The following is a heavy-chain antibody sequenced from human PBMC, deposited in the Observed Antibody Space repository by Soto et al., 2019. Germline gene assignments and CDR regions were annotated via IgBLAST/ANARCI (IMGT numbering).Heavy chain of an antibody. CDR1: GFTFPNYN. Sequence: EVQLVDSGGGLVKPGGSLRLSCVASGFTFPNYNMNWVRQAPGKGLEWVSSITGSSRDIYYADSVRGRFTISRDNARNSLYLQMDSLRAEDTAVYFCARDSSFWEVWGQGTTVTVSS. D-gene: IGHD2-15*01. CDR3: ARDSSFWEV. V-gene: IGHV3-21*02. CDR2: ITGSSRDI. J-gene: IGHJ6*02.